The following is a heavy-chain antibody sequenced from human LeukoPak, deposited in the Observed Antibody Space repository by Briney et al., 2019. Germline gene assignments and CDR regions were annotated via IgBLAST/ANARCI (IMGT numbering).Heavy chain of an antibody. CDR3: ARDLGSSWYEVGYYFDY. CDR1: GYTFTGYY. V-gene: IGHV1-46*01. J-gene: IGHJ4*02. CDR2: INPSGGST. D-gene: IGHD6-13*01. Sequence: EASVKVSCKASGYTFTGYYMHWVRQAPGQGLEWMGIINPSGGSTSYAQKFQGRVTMTRDTSTSTVYMELSSLRSEDTAVYYCARDLGSSWYEVGYYFDYWGQGTLVTVSS.